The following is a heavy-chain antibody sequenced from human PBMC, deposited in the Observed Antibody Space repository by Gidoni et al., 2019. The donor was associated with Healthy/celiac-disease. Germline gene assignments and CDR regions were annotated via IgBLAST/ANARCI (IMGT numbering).Heavy chain of an antibody. CDR1: GFTFSDYY. V-gene: IGHV3-11*05. Sequence: QVQLVESGGGLVKPGGSLRLSCAASGFTFSDYYMSWIRQAPGKGLEWVSYISSSSSYTNYADSVKGRFTISRDNAKNSLYLQMNSLRAEDTAVYYCARAKASMVRGVIPPLYYFDYWGQGTLVTVSS. D-gene: IGHD3-10*01. J-gene: IGHJ4*02. CDR3: ARAKASMVRGVIPPLYYFDY. CDR2: ISSSSSYT.